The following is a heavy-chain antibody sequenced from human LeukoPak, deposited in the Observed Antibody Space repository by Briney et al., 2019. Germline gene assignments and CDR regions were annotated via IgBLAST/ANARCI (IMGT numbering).Heavy chain of an antibody. CDR1: GYTFTGYY. CDR2: INPNSGGT. D-gene: IGHD2-2*01. Sequence: ASVKVSCKASGYTFTGYYMHWVRQAPGQGLEWMGWINPNSGGTNYAQKFQGWVTMTRDTSISTAYMELSRLRSDDTAVYYCARDRGYCSSTSCGRLRSWFDPWGQGTLVTVSS. J-gene: IGHJ5*02. CDR3: ARDRGYCSSTSCGRLRSWFDP. V-gene: IGHV1-2*04.